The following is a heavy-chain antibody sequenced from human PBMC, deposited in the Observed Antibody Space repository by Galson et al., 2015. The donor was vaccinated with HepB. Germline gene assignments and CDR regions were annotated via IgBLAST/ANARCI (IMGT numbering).Heavy chain of an antibody. CDR1: GFTFNSYA. D-gene: IGHD3-10*01. CDR3: ARVWFGELSGSFDI. V-gene: IGHV3-30-3*01. J-gene: IGHJ3*02. CDR2: ISYDGGNQ. Sequence: SLRLSCAASGFTFNSYALHWVRQAPGKGLEWVALISYDGGNQYYADSVKGRFTISRDNSKNTLYLQMNSLRTDDTAVYYCARVWFGELSGSFDIWGQGTMVTVSS.